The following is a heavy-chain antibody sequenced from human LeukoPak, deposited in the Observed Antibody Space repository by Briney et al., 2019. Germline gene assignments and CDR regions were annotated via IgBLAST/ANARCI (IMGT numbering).Heavy chain of an antibody. CDR3: AKDMTYYYDSSGYCFDY. J-gene: IGHJ4*02. V-gene: IGHV3-30-3*01. CDR2: ISYDGSNK. Sequence: GGSLRLSCAASGFTFSSYAMHWVRQAPGKGLEWVAVISYDGSNKYYADSVKGRFTISRDNSKNTLYLQMNSLRAEDTALYYCAKDMTYYYDSSGYCFDYWGQGTLVTVSS. D-gene: IGHD3-22*01. CDR1: GFTFSSYA.